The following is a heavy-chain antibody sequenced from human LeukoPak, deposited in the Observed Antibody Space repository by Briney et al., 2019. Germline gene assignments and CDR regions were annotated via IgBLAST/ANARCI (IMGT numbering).Heavy chain of an antibody. Sequence: GGSLRLSCAASGFSFSTYGMHWLRQAPGKGLEWVASMRYAGSHRYYGDSMKGRFAISRDNSKNTLYLQLSSLRAEDTALYYCAKDANNLGYVPSDFESWGQGTLVTVSS. CDR2: MRYAGSHR. CDR3: AKDANNLGYVPSDFES. V-gene: IGHV3-30*02. D-gene: IGHD1/OR15-1a*01. J-gene: IGHJ5*01. CDR1: GFSFSTYG.